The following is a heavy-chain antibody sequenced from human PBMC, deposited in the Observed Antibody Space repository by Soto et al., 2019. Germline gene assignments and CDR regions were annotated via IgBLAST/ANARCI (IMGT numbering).Heavy chain of an antibody. Sequence: QVQLVESGGGVVQPGRSLRLSCAASGFTFSTYGMHWVRQAPGKGLEWVAVISYDGSNKYYADSVKGRFTISRDNSKNTLYLQMDSLRAEDTAGYLCAEGFSDSVVYFGGPGNLVNVSS. J-gene: IGHJ4*02. CDR2: ISYDGSNK. CDR3: AEGFSDSVVYF. D-gene: IGHD3-22*01. V-gene: IGHV3-30*18. CDR1: GFTFSTYG.